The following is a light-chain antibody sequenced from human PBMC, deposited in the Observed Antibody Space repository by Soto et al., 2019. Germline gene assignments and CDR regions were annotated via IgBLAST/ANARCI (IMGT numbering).Light chain of an antibody. CDR1: QRIGRW. CDR2: DAS. V-gene: IGKV1-5*01. Sequence: DIQMTQSPSTLSASVGDSVTITCRASQRIGRWLAWYQQKPGKAPKLLIYDASTLQSGVPSRFSGSGSGTEFTLNITSLQADDFATYYCKQYNPYSSNTFGRGTKLEI. J-gene: IGKJ2*01. CDR3: KQYNPYSSNT.